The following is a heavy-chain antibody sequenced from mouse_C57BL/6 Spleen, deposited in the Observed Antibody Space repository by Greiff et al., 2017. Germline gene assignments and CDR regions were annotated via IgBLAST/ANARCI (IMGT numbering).Heavy chain of an antibody. D-gene: IGHD1-1*01. CDR3: AKYYGVFDV. V-gene: IGHV1-55*01. J-gene: IGHJ1*03. Sequence: QVQLQQPGAELVKPGASVKMSCKASGYTFTSYWITWVKQRPGQGLEWIGCIYPGSGSTNYNETFKSKATLTVDTSSSTAYMQLSSLTSEDSAVYYCAKYYGVFDVWGTGTTVTVSS. CDR2: IYPGSGST. CDR1: GYTFTSYW.